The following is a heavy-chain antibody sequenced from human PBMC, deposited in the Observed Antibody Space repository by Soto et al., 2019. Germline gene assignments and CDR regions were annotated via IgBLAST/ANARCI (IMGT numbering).Heavy chain of an antibody. CDR1: GFTFSSYA. CDR2: ISHDGSNK. J-gene: IGHJ4*02. CDR3: GRCSSTSCHLGADS. D-gene: IGHD2-2*01. Sequence: QVQLVESGGGVVQPGRSLRLSCAASGFTFSSYAMHWVHQAPGKGLEWVALISHDGSNKYYADSVKDRFNISRDNSKNTLYLQMNSLRTEDTSVYYCGRCSSTSCHLGADSWGQGTMVTVCS. V-gene: IGHV3-30-3*01.